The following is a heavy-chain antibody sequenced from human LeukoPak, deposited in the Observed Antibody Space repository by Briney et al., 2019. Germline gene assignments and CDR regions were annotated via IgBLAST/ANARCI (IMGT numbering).Heavy chain of an antibody. CDR3: ARAGWFSTTWHFDY. CDR2: IYYTGTT. CDR1: GGSLSRYY. V-gene: IGHV4-59*01. D-gene: IGHD6-19*01. Sequence: PSETLSLTCTVSGGSLSRYYWGGIRQPPGKGVEWIGYIYYTGTTNYSPSLKRRLTISVHTSKNQFSLRVSSVTAADTAVYYCARAGWFSTTWHFDYWGQGSLVTVAS. J-gene: IGHJ4*02.